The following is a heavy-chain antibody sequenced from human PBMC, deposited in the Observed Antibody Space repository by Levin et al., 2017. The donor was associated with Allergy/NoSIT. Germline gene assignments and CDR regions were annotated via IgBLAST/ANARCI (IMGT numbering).Heavy chain of an antibody. Sequence: GSLRLSCTVSGDSINNHWWNWIRQPAAKGPEWMGRIYSTGHTMYNPSLKSRLRMSVDTSKNQFSLKLTSVTAADTAVYYCAKDFSFGSPWFDPWGHGTLVTVSS. D-gene: IGHD3-3*01. V-gene: IGHV4-4*07. CDR2: IYSTGHT. J-gene: IGHJ5*02. CDR1: GDSINNHW. CDR3: AKDFSFGSPWFDP.